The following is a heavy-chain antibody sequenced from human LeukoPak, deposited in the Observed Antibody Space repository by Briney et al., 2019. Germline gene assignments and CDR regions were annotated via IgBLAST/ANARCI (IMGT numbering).Heavy chain of an antibody. Sequence: SGGSLRLSCVASGFTFDDYGMSWLRQAPGKGLEWVSGINWNGASIGYADSVKGRFTISRDNDKNSLYLQMNSLRAEDTTLYSCVRGAPTYCSGGSCYSGDAFDIWGQGTMVTVSS. CDR1: GFTFDDYG. CDR2: INWNGASI. CDR3: VRGAPTYCSGGSCYSGDAFDI. D-gene: IGHD2-15*01. V-gene: IGHV3-20*04. J-gene: IGHJ3*02.